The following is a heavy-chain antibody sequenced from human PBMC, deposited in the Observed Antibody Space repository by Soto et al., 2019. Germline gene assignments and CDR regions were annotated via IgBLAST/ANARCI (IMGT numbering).Heavy chain of an antibody. V-gene: IGHV3-74*01. Sequence: EVQLVESGGGLVQPGGSLRLSCAASGFTFSNYWIHWVRQVPGEGLVWLSRINGDGSGTNYADSVKGRFTISRDNAKNTVDVQMNSLRAEDTAVYYCARGGLRAYWIDPWGQGTLVTVSS. CDR1: GFTFSNYW. CDR2: INGDGSGT. D-gene: IGHD4-17*01. CDR3: ARGGLRAYWIDP. J-gene: IGHJ5*02.